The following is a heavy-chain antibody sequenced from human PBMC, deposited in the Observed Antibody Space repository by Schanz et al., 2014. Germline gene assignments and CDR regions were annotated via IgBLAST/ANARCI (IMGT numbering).Heavy chain of an antibody. CDR2: IIPILGIA. J-gene: IGHJ5*02. CDR3: AREVGLYDRGWFDP. Sequence: QVQLVQSGAEVKKPGSSVKVSCKASGGTFSSDTFSWVRQAPGQGLEWMGRIIPILGIANYAQNFQGRVTITADKSTSTAYMELTSLRSEDTAVYYCAREVGLYDRGWFDPWGQGTLVTVSS. D-gene: IGHD3-22*01. CDR1: GGTFSSDT. V-gene: IGHV1-69*08.